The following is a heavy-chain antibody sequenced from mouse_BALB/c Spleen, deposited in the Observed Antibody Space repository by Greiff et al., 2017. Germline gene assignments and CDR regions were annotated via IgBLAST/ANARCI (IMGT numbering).Heavy chain of an antibody. J-gene: IGHJ4*01. V-gene: IGHV5-4*02. CDR2: ISDGGSYT. CDR3: ARARSSYDAMDY. Sequence: EVQVVESGGGLVKPGGSLKLSCAASGFTFSDYYMYWVRQTPEKRLEWVATISDGGSYTYYPDSVKGRFTISRDNAKNNLYLQMSSLKSEDTAMYYCARARSSYDAMDYWGQGTSGTVSS. CDR1: GFTFSDYY. D-gene: IGHD1-1*01.